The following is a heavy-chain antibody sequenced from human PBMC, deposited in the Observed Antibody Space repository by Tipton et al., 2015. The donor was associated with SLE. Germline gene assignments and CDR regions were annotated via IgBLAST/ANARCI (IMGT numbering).Heavy chain of an antibody. Sequence: TLSLTCTVSGGSISSRRYYWGWIRQPPGKGLEWIGSIYYSGSTYYNPSLKSRVTISVDTSKNQFSLNLTSVTAADTAVYYCARGVRTGTTEGLRRRYYYYMDVWGKGTTVTVSS. D-gene: IGHD1-14*01. CDR3: ARGVRTGTTEGLRRRYYYYMDV. CDR2: IYYSGST. J-gene: IGHJ6*03. CDR1: GGSISSRRYY. V-gene: IGHV4-39*07.